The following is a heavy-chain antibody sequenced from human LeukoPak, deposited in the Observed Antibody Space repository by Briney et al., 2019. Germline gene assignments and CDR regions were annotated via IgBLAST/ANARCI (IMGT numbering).Heavy chain of an antibody. CDR2: IRYDGTNK. D-gene: IGHD1-26*01. J-gene: IGHJ5*02. CDR1: GFIFSTFG. V-gene: IGHV3-30*02. Sequence: GGSLRLSCATSGFIFSTFGMHWVRQAPGKGLEWVTYIRYDGTNKYYADSVKGRFSVSRDNSRNTLYLQMSSLKIEDTAVYYCAKGTNVAVGAPDQLNWFDPWGQGTLVTVSS. CDR3: AKGTNVAVGAPDQLNWFDP.